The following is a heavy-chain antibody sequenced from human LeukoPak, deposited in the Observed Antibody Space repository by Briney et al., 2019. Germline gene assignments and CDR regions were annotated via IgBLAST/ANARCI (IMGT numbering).Heavy chain of an antibody. CDR1: GGSISGYY. D-gene: IGHD2-15*01. J-gene: IGHJ5*02. V-gene: IGHV4-59*08. CDR2: IYYSGST. Sequence: SETLSLTCTVSGGSISGYYWSWIRQPPGKGLEWIGYIYYSGSTNYNPSLKSRVTISIDTSKNQFSLKLSSVTAADTAVYYCARHRCSGGSCYSFDYNWFDPWGQRTLVTVSS. CDR3: ARHRCSGGSCYSFDYNWFDP.